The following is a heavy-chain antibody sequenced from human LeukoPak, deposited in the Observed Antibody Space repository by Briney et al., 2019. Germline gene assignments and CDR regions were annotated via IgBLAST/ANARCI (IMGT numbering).Heavy chain of an antibody. J-gene: IGHJ4*02. D-gene: IGHD5-24*01. CDR2: ISGSGGST. CDR1: GFTFSSYA. Sequence: GGSLRLSCAASGFTFSSYAMSWVRQAPGKGLEWVSAISGSGGSTYYADSVKGRFTISRDNSKNALYLQMNSLRAEDTAVYYCAKDLGGLHATNVYWGQGTLVTVSS. V-gene: IGHV3-23*01. CDR3: AKDLGGLHATNVY.